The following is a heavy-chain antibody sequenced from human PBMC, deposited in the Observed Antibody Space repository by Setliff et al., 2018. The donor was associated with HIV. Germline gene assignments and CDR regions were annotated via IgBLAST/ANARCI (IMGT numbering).Heavy chain of an antibody. CDR3: ARDLGAGPIYYYYYYGMDV. D-gene: IGHD3-16*01. V-gene: IGHV3-30*04. J-gene: IGHJ6*02. Sequence: GGSLRLSCEASGFSFSSYTMNWVRQAPGKGLEWVAVILYDGSNKYYADSVKGRFTISRDNLKKRVYLQMSSLRAEDTAVYFCARDLGAGPIYYYYYYGMDVWGQGTTVTVS. CDR2: ILYDGSNK. CDR1: GFSFSSYT.